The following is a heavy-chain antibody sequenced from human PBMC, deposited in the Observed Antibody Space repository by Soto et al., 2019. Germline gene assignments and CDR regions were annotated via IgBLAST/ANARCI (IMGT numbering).Heavy chain of an antibody. CDR3: AKDYTAVTHKDV. CDR2: ISYDGSNK. D-gene: IGHD4-17*01. Sequence: HPGGSLRLSCAASGFTFSSYGMHWVRQAPGKGPEWVAVISYDGSNKYYADSVKGRFTISRDNSKNTLYLQMNSLRSEDTAVYYCAKDYTAVTHKDVWGQGTTVTVSS. J-gene: IGHJ6*02. CDR1: GFTFSSYG. V-gene: IGHV3-30*18.